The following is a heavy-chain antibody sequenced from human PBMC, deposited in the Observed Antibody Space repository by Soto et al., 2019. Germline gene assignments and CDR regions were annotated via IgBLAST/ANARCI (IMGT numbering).Heavy chain of an antibody. D-gene: IGHD5-18*01. J-gene: IGHJ6*02. CDR3: VSRIQLWPNYYYGMDV. V-gene: IGHV3-7*05. Sequence: EVQLVESGGGLVQPGGSLRLSCAASGFTFSSYWMSWVRQAPGKGLEWVANIKQDGSEKYYVDSVKGRITISRDNAKNSLYLQMNSLRAEDTAVYYCVSRIQLWPNYYYGMDVWGQGTTVTVAS. CDR1: GFTFSSYW. CDR2: IKQDGSEK.